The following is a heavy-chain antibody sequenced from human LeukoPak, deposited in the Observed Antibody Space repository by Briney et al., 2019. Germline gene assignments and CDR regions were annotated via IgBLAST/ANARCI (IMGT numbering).Heavy chain of an antibody. J-gene: IGHJ4*02. V-gene: IGHV4-38-2*01. CDR1: GYSLSSGYY. CDR2: VHQSGIT. Sequence: KPSETLSLTCAVSGYSLSSGYYWGWIRQPPGEGLEWIGNVHQSGITYYNASLKSRVTISVDTSKNQFSLKLSSVTAADTAVYYCARRYSNSYFDYWGQGTLVTVSS. D-gene: IGHD4-11*01. CDR3: ARRYSNSYFDY.